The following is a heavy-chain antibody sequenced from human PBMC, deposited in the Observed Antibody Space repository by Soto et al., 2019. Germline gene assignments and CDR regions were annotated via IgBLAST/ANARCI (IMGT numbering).Heavy chain of an antibody. D-gene: IGHD1-26*01. V-gene: IGHV3-23*01. CDR3: AKDDIHGSYVPRFDY. J-gene: IGHJ4*02. CDR2: ISGSGGST. CDR1: GFTFSSYA. Sequence: GGSLRLSCAASGFTFSSYAMSWVRQAPGKGLEWVSAISGSGGSTYYADSVKGRFTISRDNAKNTLYLQMNSLRAEDTAVYYCAKDDIHGSYVPRFDYWGQGTLVTVSS.